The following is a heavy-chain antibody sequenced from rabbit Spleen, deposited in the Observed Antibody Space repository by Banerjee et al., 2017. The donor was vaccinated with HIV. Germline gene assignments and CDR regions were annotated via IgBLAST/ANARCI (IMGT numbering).Heavy chain of an antibody. V-gene: IGHV1S40*01. CDR3: ARDAASSFSSYGMDL. CDR2: IYGGSSGST. CDR1: GVSFSSNYW. J-gene: IGHJ6*01. Sequence: QSLEESGGDLVKPGASLTLTCTASGVSFSSNYWLCWVRQAPGKGLEWIACIYGGSSGSTYYASWAKGRFTVSKTSSTTVTLQMTSLTVADTATYFCARDAASSFSSYGMDLWGQGTLVTVS. D-gene: IGHD8-1*01.